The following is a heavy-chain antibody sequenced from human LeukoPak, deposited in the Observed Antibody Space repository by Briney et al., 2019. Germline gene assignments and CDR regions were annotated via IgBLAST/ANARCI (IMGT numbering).Heavy chain of an antibody. CDR1: GGSISSYY. CDR2: IFYSGST. J-gene: IGHJ3*02. D-gene: IGHD2-15*01. CDR3: ARHVSTGGIDAFDI. V-gene: IGHV4-59*08. Sequence: SETLSLTCTVSGGSISSYYWSWIRQPPGKGLEWIGYIFYSGSTNYNPSLKSRVTMSVDTSKSQFSLKLSSVTAADTAVYYCARHVSTGGIDAFDIWGQGTMVTISS.